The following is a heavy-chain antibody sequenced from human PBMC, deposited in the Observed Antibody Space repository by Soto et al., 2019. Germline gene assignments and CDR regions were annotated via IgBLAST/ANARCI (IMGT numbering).Heavy chain of an antibody. CDR3: AKGRSPVFRSSSDY. CDR2: INSSGGNS. Sequence: EVQLLESGGGLVQPGGSLRLSCAASGFMFSAYAMSWVRQAPGKGLEWVSIINSSGGNSYYADSVKGRFTISRDNSMNMVYVQMNSLRVEDTAVYYCAKGRSPVFRSSSDYWGQGTLVIVSS. CDR1: GFMFSAYA. J-gene: IGHJ4*02. V-gene: IGHV3-23*01.